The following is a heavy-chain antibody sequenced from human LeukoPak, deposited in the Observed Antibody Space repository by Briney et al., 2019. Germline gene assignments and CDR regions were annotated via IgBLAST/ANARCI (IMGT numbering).Heavy chain of an antibody. V-gene: IGHV3-23*01. CDR1: GFTFSDSA. CDR2: ISASGGSS. Sequence: GGSLRLSCEASGFTFSDSAVSWVRQASGRGLEWVSLISASGGSSYYADSVKGRFTVSRDSSKSTLHLQMNSLRAEDTAVYYCARDIELSCWGQGTLVTVSS. D-gene: IGHD1-26*01. J-gene: IGHJ4*02. CDR3: ARDIELSC.